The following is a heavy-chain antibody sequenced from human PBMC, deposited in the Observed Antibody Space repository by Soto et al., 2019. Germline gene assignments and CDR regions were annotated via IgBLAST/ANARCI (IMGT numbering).Heavy chain of an antibody. CDR2: IYPGDSDT. CDR1: GCGFTSFW. J-gene: IGHJ6*02. V-gene: IGHV5-51*01. Sequence: SXKGSGCGFTSFWMGSVRLMPGKGLEWMGIIYPGDSDTRYSPSFQGQVTISADKSISTAYLQWSSLKASDTAMYYCARQSTVTTGSMDVWGQGSTVTVSS. D-gene: IGHD4-4*01. CDR3: ARQSTVTTGSMDV.